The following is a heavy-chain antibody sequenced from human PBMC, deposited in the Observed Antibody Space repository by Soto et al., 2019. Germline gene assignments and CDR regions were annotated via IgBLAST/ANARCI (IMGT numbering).Heavy chain of an antibody. Sequence: QVQLVQSGAEVKKPGSSVKVSCKASGGTFSSYAISWVRQAPGQGLEWMGGIIPIFGTANYAQKFQGRVTITADKSTSTAYMELSSLRSEDTAVYYCAREVHDSSSSGYYYYGMDVWGQGTTVTVSS. D-gene: IGHD6-6*01. J-gene: IGHJ6*02. CDR2: IIPIFGTA. V-gene: IGHV1-69*06. CDR1: GGTFSSYA. CDR3: AREVHDSSSSGYYYYGMDV.